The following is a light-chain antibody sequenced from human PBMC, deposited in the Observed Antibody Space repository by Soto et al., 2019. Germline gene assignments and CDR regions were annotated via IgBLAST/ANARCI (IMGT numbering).Light chain of an antibody. Sequence: EIVLTQSPGTLSLSPGERATLSCRASQSVSSSYLAWYQQKHGQAPRLLIYGASSRATGIPDRFRGSGSGTDFTLTISRLEPEDFAAYYCQQYGSSPLTFGGGTKVEIK. V-gene: IGKV3-20*01. CDR3: QQYGSSPLT. J-gene: IGKJ4*01. CDR1: QSVSSSY. CDR2: GAS.